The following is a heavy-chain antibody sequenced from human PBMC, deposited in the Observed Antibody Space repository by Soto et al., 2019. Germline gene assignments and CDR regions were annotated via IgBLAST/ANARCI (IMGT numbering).Heavy chain of an antibody. Sequence: GESLKISCKGSGYRFTSYWIGWVRPMPGKGLEWMGIIYPGDSDTRYSPSFQGQVTISADKSISTAYLQWSSLKASDTAMYYCARKGIAAAGTEDDAFDIWGQGTMVTV. J-gene: IGHJ3*02. CDR2: IYPGDSDT. CDR3: ARKGIAAAGTEDDAFDI. V-gene: IGHV5-51*01. D-gene: IGHD6-13*01. CDR1: GYRFTSYW.